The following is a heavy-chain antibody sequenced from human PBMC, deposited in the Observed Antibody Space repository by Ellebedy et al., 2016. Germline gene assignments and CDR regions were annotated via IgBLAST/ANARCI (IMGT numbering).Heavy chain of an antibody. CDR1: GFTLSDHY. V-gene: IGHV3-72*01. D-gene: IGHD2-15*01. CDR2: SKNKINSYTT. J-gene: IGHJ4*02. CDR3: ALHWGVGGRGRS. Sequence: GGSLRLSCAASGFTLSDHYMDWVRQAPGKGLEWVGRSKNKINSYTTEYAASVQGRFTISRDDSRKSVDLQMNSLKTEDTAVYYCALHWGVGGRGRSWGQGTLVTVSS.